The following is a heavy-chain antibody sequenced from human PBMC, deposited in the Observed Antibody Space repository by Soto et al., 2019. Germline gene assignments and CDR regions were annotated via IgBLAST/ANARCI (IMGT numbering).Heavy chain of an antibody. CDR3: VRDGTKTLRDWCDP. D-gene: IGHD1-1*01. V-gene: IGHV4-4*07. CDR1: GASISGFY. CDR2: IYATGTT. J-gene: IGHJ5*02. Sequence: SETLSLTCTVSGASISGFYWSWIRKSAGKGLEWIGRIYATGTTDYNPSLKSRVMMSVETTKKQFSLKLRSVTAADTAVYYCVRDGTKTLRDWCDPWGQGISVTVSS.